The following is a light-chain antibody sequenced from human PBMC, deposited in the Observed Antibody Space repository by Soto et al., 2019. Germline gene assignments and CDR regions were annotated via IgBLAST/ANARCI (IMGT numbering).Light chain of an antibody. CDR3: QQYGRSLPT. J-gene: IGKJ2*01. CDR2: GAS. V-gene: IGKV3-20*01. CDR1: QSISNNY. Sequence: ENVLTQSPDILSLSPGERVTLSCRASQSISNNYLAWYQQKPGQAPRVLIYGASSRATGIPDRFSGSGSGTDFTLTISRLQPEDFEFYYCQQYGRSLPTFGRGTKLEIK.